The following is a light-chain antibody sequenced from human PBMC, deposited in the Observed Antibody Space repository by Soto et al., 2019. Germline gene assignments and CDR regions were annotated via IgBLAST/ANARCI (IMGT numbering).Light chain of an antibody. J-gene: IGLJ3*02. V-gene: IGLV6-57*04. CDR3: QSSDTTVE. CDR2: DNT. Sequence: NFMLTQPHSVSESPGKTVTISCTRSSGSIASNYVQWYQQRPGSAPTLVIFDNTYRPSGVPDRFSGSVDSSSNSAALTISGLRIEDEADYYCQSSDTTVEFGGGTKVTVL. CDR1: SGSIASNY.